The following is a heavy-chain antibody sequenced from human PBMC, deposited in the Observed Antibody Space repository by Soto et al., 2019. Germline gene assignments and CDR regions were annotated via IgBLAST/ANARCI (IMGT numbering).Heavy chain of an antibody. CDR2: ISAYNGNT. CDR1: GYTFASYA. Sequence: QVQLVQSGAEVKKPGASVKVSCKASGYTFASYAISWMRQAPGQGLEWMGWISAYNGNTNYAQKLQGRVTMTTDTSTSPAYVELRSLRSDDTAVYYCARDPPPPDYGGEGTLVTVSS. CDR3: ARDPPPPDY. J-gene: IGHJ4*02. V-gene: IGHV1-18*01.